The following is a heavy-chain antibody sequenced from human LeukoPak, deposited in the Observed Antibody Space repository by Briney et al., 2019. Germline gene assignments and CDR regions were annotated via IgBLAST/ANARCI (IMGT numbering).Heavy chain of an antibody. Sequence: SETLSLTCTVSGGSISSGDYYWSWIRQPPGKGLEWIGYIYYSGSTYYNPSLKSRVTISVDTSKNQFSLKLSSVTAADTAVYYCARGRQQQLNEDYWGQGTLVTVSS. J-gene: IGHJ4*02. V-gene: IGHV4-30-4*08. CDR2: IYYSGST. D-gene: IGHD6-13*01. CDR3: ARGRQQQLNEDY. CDR1: GGSISSGDYY.